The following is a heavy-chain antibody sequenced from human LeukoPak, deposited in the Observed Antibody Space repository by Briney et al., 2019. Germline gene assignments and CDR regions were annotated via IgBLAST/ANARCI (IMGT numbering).Heavy chain of an antibody. D-gene: IGHD3-22*01. CDR3: ARDRATYYYDSSGQYGYYYYYGMDV. J-gene: IGHJ6*02. CDR1: GYSISSSNW. Sequence: SETLSLTCTVSGYSISSSNWWSWVRQPPGKGLEWIGEIYHSGSTNYNPSLKSRVTISVDKSKNQFSLKLSSVTAADTAVYYCARDRATYYYDSSGQYGYYYYYGMDVWGQGTTVTVSS. V-gene: IGHV4-4*02. CDR2: IYHSGST.